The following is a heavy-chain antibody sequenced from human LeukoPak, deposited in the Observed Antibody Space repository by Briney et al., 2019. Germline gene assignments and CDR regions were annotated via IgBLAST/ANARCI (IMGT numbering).Heavy chain of an antibody. V-gene: IGHV3-48*01. CDR1: GFTFSSYS. CDR2: ISSSSSTI. Sequence: GGSLRLSCAASGFTFSSYSMNWVRQAPGRGLGWVSYISSSSSTIYYADSVKGRFTISRGNAKNSLYLQMNSLRAEDTAVYYCARELSRQLVTYYYYMDVWGKGTTVTVSS. CDR3: ARELSRQLVTYYYYMDV. D-gene: IGHD6-6*01. J-gene: IGHJ6*03.